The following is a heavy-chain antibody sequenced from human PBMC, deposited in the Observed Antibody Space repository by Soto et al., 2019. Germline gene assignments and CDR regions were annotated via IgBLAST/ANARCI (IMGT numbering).Heavy chain of an antibody. D-gene: IGHD2-21*02. CDR3: SWRGVTSTS. CDR1: GFTFSSYA. J-gene: IGHJ5*02. V-gene: IGHV3-23*01. Sequence: PGGSLRLSCAASGFTFSSYALSWVRQAPGKGLEWVSAIGPTGGPTYYADSVKGRFTISRDNSKKTLYLQMNSLRVDDTAVYYCSWRGVTSTSWGRGSLVTV. CDR2: IGPTGGPT.